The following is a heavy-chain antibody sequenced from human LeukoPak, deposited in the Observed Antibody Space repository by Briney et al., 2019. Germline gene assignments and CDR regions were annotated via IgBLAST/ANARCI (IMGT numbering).Heavy chain of an antibody. CDR2: IYTSGST. J-gene: IGHJ4*02. CDR1: GGSISSGSYY. Sequence: PSETLSLTCPVSGGSISSGSYYWSWIRQPAGKGLEWIGRIYTSGSTNYNPSLKSRVTISVDTSKNQFSLKLSSVTAADTAVYYCARDPDVYFDYWGQGTLVTVSS. CDR3: ARDPDVYFDY. V-gene: IGHV4-61*02.